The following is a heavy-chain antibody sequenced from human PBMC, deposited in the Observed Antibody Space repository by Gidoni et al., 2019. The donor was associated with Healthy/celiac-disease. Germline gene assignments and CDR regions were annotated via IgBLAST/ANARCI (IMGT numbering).Heavy chain of an antibody. Sequence: EVQLVESGGGLVQPGGSLRLSCAASGFTFSSYEMNWVRQAPGTGLEWVSYISSSGSTIYYADSVKGRFTISRDNAKNSLYLQMNSLRAEDTAVYYCARVGGYCSGGSCYIDYWGQGTLVTVSS. CDR1: GFTFSSYE. D-gene: IGHD2-15*01. J-gene: IGHJ4*02. CDR3: ARVGGYCSGGSCYIDY. V-gene: IGHV3-48*03. CDR2: ISSSGSTI.